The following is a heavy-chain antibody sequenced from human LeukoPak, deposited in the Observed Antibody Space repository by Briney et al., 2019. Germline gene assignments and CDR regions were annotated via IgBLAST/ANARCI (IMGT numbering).Heavy chain of an antibody. CDR2: ISAYNGNT. CDR3: ARGLLVVPAAHRAFDI. D-gene: IGHD2-2*01. J-gene: IGHJ3*02. CDR1: GYTFTSYG. V-gene: IGHV1-18*01. Sequence: GASVKVSCKASGYTFTSYGINWVRQAPGQGLEWMGWISAYNGNTNYAQKFQGRVTMTRDTSISTAYMELSRLRSDDTAVYYCARGLLVVPAAHRAFDIWGQGTMVTVSS.